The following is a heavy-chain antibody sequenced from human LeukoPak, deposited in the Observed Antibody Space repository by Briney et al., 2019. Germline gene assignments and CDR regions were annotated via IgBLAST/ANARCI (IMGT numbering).Heavy chain of an antibody. Sequence: GGSLRLSCAASGFTFSDYYMSWIRQAPGKGLEWVSYISSSGSTIYYADSVKGRFTISRDNAKKSLYLQMNSLRAEGAAVYYCARSGLSGSYSYWFDPWGQGTLVTVSS. CDR1: GFTFSDYY. CDR2: ISSSGSTI. CDR3: ARSGLSGSYSYWFDP. D-gene: IGHD1-26*01. J-gene: IGHJ5*02. V-gene: IGHV3-11*04.